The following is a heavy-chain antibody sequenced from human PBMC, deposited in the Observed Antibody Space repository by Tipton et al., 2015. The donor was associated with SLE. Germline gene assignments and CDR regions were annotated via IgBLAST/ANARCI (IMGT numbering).Heavy chain of an antibody. Sequence: TLSLTCTVSGGSISSYYWSWIRQPPGKGLEWIGYIYYSGSTNYNPSLKCRVTISVDTSKNQFSLKLSSVTAADTAVNYCARDLSILWKGAFDIWGQGTMVTVSS. CDR1: GGSISSYY. D-gene: IGHD2-21*01. CDR3: ARDLSILWKGAFDI. V-gene: IGHV4-59*01. J-gene: IGHJ3*02. CDR2: IYYSGST.